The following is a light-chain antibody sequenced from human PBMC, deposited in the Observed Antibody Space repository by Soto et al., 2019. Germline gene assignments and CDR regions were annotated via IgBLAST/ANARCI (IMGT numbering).Light chain of an antibody. CDR3: QQYGSSPPEIT. J-gene: IGKJ5*01. V-gene: IGKV3-20*01. CDR2: GAS. CDR1: QSVSSTY. Sequence: EIVLTQSPGTLSLSPGERATLSCRASQSVSSTYLAWYQQKPGQAPRLLIYGASSRAIGIPDRFSGSGSGTCFTLTISRLEPEDFAVYYCQQYGSSPPEITFGQGTRLEIK.